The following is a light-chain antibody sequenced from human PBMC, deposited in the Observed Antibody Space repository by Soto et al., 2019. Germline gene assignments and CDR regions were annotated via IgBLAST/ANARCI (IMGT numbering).Light chain of an antibody. CDR1: SSDVGGYNY. Sequence: QSALTQPRSVSGSPGQSVTISCTGTSSDVGGYNYVSWYQQHPGKATKLMIYDVSKRPSGVPDRFSGSKSGNTASLTISWLQDVDEADSYCCSYEGSPYGFGPGTKLTVL. J-gene: IGLJ1*01. CDR3: CSYEGSPYG. CDR2: DVS. V-gene: IGLV2-11*01.